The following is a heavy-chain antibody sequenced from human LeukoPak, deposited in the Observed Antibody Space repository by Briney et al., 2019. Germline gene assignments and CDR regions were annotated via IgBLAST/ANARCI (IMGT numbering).Heavy chain of an antibody. D-gene: IGHD6-6*01. Sequence: PSETLSLTCAVDGGSFSGYYWSWIRQPPGKGLEWIGEINHSGSTNYNPSLKSRVTISVDTSKNQFSLKLSSVTAADTAVYYCARVNKKYIRSIAARRGFDYWGQGTLVTVSS. CDR2: INHSGST. V-gene: IGHV4-34*01. CDR3: ARVNKKYIRSIAARRGFDY. J-gene: IGHJ4*02. CDR1: GGSFSGYY.